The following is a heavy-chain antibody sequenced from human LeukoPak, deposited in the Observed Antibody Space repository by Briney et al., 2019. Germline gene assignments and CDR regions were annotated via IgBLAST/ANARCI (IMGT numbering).Heavy chain of an antibody. CDR1: GFTFSDYY. CDR2: ISSSGSTI. D-gene: IGHD3-10*01. Sequence: PGGSLRLSCAVSGFTFSDYYMSWIRQAPGKGLEWVSYISSSGSTIYYADSVKGRFTISRDNAKNSLYLQMNSLRAEDTAVYYCAREDTMVRPFDYWGQGTLVTVSS. CDR3: AREDTMVRPFDY. V-gene: IGHV3-11*01. J-gene: IGHJ4*02.